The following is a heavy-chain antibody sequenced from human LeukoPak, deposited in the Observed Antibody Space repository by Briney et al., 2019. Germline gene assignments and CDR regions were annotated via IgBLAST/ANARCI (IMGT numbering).Heavy chain of an antibody. Sequence: ASVKVSCKASGYTFTSYGISWARQAPGQGLEWMGWISAYNGNTNYAQKLQGRVTMTTDTSTSTAYMELRSLRSDDTAVYYCARAIVGATDDAFDIWGQGTMVTVSS. V-gene: IGHV1-18*01. CDR3: ARAIVGATDDAFDI. J-gene: IGHJ3*02. D-gene: IGHD1-26*01. CDR2: ISAYNGNT. CDR1: GYTFTSYG.